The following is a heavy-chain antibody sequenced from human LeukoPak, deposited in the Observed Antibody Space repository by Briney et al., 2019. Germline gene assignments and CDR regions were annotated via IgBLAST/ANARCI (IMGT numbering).Heavy chain of an antibody. CDR2: IIPIFGTA. CDR3: ARDAPIAVAGIYFDY. CDR1: GATFTSYA. Sequence: SVKVSCKASGATFTSYAISRVRQAPGQGLEWMGGIIPIFGTANYAQKFQGRVTITADKSTSTDYMELSSLRSEDTAVYYCARDAPIAVAGIYFDYWGQGTLVTVSS. D-gene: IGHD6-19*01. V-gene: IGHV1-69*06. J-gene: IGHJ4*02.